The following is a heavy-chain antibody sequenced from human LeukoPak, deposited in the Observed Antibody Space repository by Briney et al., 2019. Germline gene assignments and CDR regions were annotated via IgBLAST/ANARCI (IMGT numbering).Heavy chain of an antibody. Sequence: GGSLRLSCAASGFTFSSYAMSWVRQAPGKGLEWVSAISGSGGSTYYADSVKGRFTISRDNSKNTLYLQMNSLRAEDTAVYYCAKVRKQWLVRGDFDYWGQGTLATVSS. CDR3: AKVRKQWLVRGDFDY. J-gene: IGHJ4*02. CDR2: ISGSGGST. CDR1: GFTFSSYA. D-gene: IGHD6-19*01. V-gene: IGHV3-23*01.